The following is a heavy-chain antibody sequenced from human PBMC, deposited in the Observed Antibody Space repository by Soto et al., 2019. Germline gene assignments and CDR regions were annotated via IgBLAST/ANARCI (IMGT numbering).Heavy chain of an antibody. Sequence: PGGSLRLSCAASGFTFSDYYMSWIRQAPGKGLEWVSYISSSGSTIYYADSVKGRFTISRDNAKNSLYLQMNSLRAEDTAVYYCARSGTKYYDFWSGYIPNYYGMDVWGQGTTVTVSS. V-gene: IGHV3-11*01. CDR2: ISSSGSTI. CDR1: GFTFSDYY. CDR3: ARSGTKYYDFWSGYIPNYYGMDV. D-gene: IGHD3-3*01. J-gene: IGHJ6*02.